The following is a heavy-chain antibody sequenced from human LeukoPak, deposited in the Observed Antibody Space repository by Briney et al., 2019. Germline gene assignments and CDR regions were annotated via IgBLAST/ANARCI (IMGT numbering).Heavy chain of an antibody. V-gene: IGHV4-59*12. D-gene: IGHD2-2*01. CDR3: TRGGGYCNSISCYFDF. CDR2: IYYSGST. J-gene: IGHJ4*02. CDR1: GGSISSYY. Sequence: SETLSLTCTVSGGSISSYYWSWIRQPPGKGLEWIGYIYYSGSTNYNPSPKSRVTISVDTSKNQFSLKLSSVTAADTAVYYCTRGGGYCNSISCYFDFWGQGTLVTVSS.